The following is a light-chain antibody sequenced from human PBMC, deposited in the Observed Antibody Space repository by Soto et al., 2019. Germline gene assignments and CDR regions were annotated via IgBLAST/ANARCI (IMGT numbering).Light chain of an antibody. Sequence: ESVLTQSPGTLSLSPGERVTLSCRASQSVSSNYLAWYQQKPGQAPRLLIYGVSSRATGIQDRFSGSGSGTDFTLTISRLEPGDFAVYYCKRYGSAPNAFGQGTRLEIK. V-gene: IGKV3-20*01. J-gene: IGKJ5*01. CDR3: KRYGSAPNA. CDR1: QSVSSNY. CDR2: GVS.